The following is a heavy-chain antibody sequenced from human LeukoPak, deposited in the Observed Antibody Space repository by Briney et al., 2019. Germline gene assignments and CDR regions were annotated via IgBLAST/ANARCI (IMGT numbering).Heavy chain of an antibody. V-gene: IGHV3-48*03. CDR3: ARARSREGGAFDI. J-gene: IGHJ3*02. D-gene: IGHD1-26*01. CDR2: IGTSGGGI. CDR1: GFTFSNYE. Sequence: PGGSLRLSCAASGFTFSNYEMNWVRQAPGKGLEWLSYIGTSGGGIQYADSVKGRFTISRDNAKNSLYLQMNSLRAEDTAVYYCARARSREGGAFDIWGQGTMVTVSS.